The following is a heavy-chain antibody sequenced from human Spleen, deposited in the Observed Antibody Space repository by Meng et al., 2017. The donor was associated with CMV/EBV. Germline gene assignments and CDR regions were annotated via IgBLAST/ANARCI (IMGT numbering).Heavy chain of an antibody. Sequence: SSCGRDGVGQAAGMGLEWVSSIRGGGDSAYDVDSVKGRFTVFRDNDRDALDLQMNDLRAEDTAVYYCASDLKTYYHDSSGSSFDYWGQGTLVTVSS. CDR1: SSCG. D-gene: IGHD3-22*01. V-gene: IGHV3-23*01. J-gene: IGHJ4*02. CDR2: IRGGGDSA. CDR3: ASDLKTYYHDSSGSSFDY.